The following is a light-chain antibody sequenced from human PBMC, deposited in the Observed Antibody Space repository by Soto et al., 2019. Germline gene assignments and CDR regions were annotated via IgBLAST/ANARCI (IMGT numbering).Light chain of an antibody. CDR3: SSYTSSSSGV. CDR1: SSDVGGFNY. CDR2: EVR. J-gene: IGLJ1*01. Sequence: QSALTQPASVSGSPGQSITISCTGTSSDVGGFNYVSWYQQHPGKTPKLLIYEVRSRPSGVSNRFSGSKSGNTASLTISGLQAEDEADYYCSSYTSSSSGVFGTGTKLTVL. V-gene: IGLV2-14*01.